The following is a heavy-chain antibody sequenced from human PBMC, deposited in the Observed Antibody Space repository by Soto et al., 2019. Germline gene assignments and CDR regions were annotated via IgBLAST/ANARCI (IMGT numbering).Heavy chain of an antibody. D-gene: IGHD1-20*01. J-gene: IGHJ4*02. Sequence: PSEALSVTCSSSVGSISIYYWRLIRQPPGRGLEWIAYIYYSGSTNYNPSLKSRVTISVDTSKNQFSLKLSSVTAADTAGYYCAREKRIPGLFDYWGQGTMVTVSS. CDR1: VGSISIYY. CDR3: AREKRIPGLFDY. CDR2: IYYSGST. V-gene: IGHV4-59*01.